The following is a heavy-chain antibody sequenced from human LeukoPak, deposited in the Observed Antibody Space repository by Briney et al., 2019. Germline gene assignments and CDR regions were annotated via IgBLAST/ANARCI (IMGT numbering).Heavy chain of an antibody. Sequence: GSLRLSCAASGFTFSSYAMSWIRQPPGKGLEWIGYIYYSGSTNYNPSLKSRVTISVDTSKNQFSLKLSSVTAADTAVYYCARGLDGYMDVWGKGTTVTVSS. J-gene: IGHJ6*03. CDR2: IYYSGST. CDR1: GFTFSSYA. D-gene: IGHD5-24*01. CDR3: ARGLDGYMDV. V-gene: IGHV4-59*01.